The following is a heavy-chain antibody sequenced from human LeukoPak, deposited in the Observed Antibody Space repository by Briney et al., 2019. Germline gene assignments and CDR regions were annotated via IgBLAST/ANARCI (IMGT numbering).Heavy chain of an antibody. Sequence: SETLSLTCTVSGGSISSSSYYWGWIRQPPGKGLEWIGSIYYSGSTYYNPSLKSRVTISVDTSKNQFSLKLSSVTAADTAVYYCARNQRGWLLSSHYGMDVWGQGTTVTVSS. V-gene: IGHV4-39*07. D-gene: IGHD3-9*01. J-gene: IGHJ6*02. CDR2: IYYSGST. CDR1: GGSISSSSYY. CDR3: ARNQRGWLLSSHYGMDV.